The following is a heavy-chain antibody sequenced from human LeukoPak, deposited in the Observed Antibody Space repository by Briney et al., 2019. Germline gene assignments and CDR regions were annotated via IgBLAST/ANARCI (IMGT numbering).Heavy chain of an antibody. CDR3: ARDGGTAMVSWFDP. V-gene: IGHV4-39*02. Sequence: PSETLSLTCTVSGGSISSTTYYWGWIRQPPGKGLEWIGNIYYRGSTYYNPSLKSRVTISVDTSKNQFSLKLSSVTAADTAVYYCARDGGTAMVSWFDPWGQGTLVTVSS. J-gene: IGHJ5*02. D-gene: IGHD5-18*01. CDR2: IYYRGST. CDR1: GGSISSTTYY.